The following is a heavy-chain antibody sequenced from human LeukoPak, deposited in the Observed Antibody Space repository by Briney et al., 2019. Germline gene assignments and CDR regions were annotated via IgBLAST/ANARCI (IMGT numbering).Heavy chain of an antibody. D-gene: IGHD6-19*01. J-gene: IGHJ4*02. Sequence: GGSLRLSCAASGFTFSSYAMSWVRQAPGKGLEWVSAISGSGGSTYYADSVKGRFTISRDNSKNALYLQMNSLRAEDTAVYYCAKDRRYSSGWYYFDYWGQGTLVTVSS. CDR2: ISGSGGST. CDR1: GFTFSSYA. V-gene: IGHV3-23*01. CDR3: AKDRRYSSGWYYFDY.